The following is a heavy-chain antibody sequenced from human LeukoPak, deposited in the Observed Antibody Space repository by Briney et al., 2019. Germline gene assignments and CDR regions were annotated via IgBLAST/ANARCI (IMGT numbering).Heavy chain of an antibody. CDR1: GYTFKNYD. D-gene: IGHD5-24*01. CDR2: MNPNSGNT. Sequence: ASVKVSCKASGYTFKNYDINWVRQATGQGLEWMGWMNPNSGNTGFAQKFQDRVSMTRDTSINTAYMELTSLRSGDTAVYYCARATPGGLHGYSFDYWGQGTMVTVYS. CDR3: ARATPGGLHGYSFDY. J-gene: IGHJ4*02. V-gene: IGHV1-8*02.